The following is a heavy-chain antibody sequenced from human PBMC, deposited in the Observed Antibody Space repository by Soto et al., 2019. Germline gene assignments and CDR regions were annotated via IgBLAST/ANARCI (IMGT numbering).Heavy chain of an antibody. J-gene: IGHJ6*02. CDR3: ARVARNEYCSGGSCYFPGVYYYYGMDV. Sequence: GGSLRLSCAASGFTFSSYGMHWVRQAPGKGLEWVAVIWYDGSNKYYADSVKGRFTISRDNSKNTLYLQMNSLRAEDTAVYYCARVARNEYCSGGSCYFPGVYYYYGMDVWGQGTTVTVSS. CDR2: IWYDGSNK. CDR1: GFTFSSYG. D-gene: IGHD2-15*01. V-gene: IGHV3-33*01.